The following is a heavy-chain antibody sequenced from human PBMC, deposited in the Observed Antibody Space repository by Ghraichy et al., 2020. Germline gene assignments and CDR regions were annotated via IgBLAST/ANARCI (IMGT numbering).Heavy chain of an antibody. J-gene: IGHJ6*03. CDR2: ISGSGGST. V-gene: IGHV3-23*01. CDR3: ATPEGDWAYYMDV. Sequence: LSLTCAASGFTFSSYAMSWVRQAPGKGLEWVSAISGSGGSTYYADSVKGRFTISRDNSKNTLYLQMNSLRAEDTAVYYCATPEGDWAYYMDVWGKGTTVTVSS. CDR1: GFTFSSYA. D-gene: IGHD3-9*01.